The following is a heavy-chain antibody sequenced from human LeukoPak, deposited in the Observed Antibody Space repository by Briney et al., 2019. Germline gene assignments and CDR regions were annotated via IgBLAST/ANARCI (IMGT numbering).Heavy chain of an antibody. D-gene: IGHD5-24*01. CDR3: ARDFLRDGSEDAFDI. Sequence: GGSLRLSCAASGFTFSSYAMSWVRQAPGKGLEWVSAISGSGGSTYYADSVKGRFTISRDNAKNSLYLQMNSLRAEDTAVYYCARDFLRDGSEDAFDIWGQGTMVTVSS. CDR1: GFTFSSYA. J-gene: IGHJ3*02. V-gene: IGHV3-23*01. CDR2: ISGSGGST.